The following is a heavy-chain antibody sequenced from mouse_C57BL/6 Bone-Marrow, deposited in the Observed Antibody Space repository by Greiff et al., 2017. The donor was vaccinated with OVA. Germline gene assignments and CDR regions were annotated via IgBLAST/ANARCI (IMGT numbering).Heavy chain of an antibody. Sequence: EVKLVESGGGLVKPGGSLKLSCAASGFTFSDYGMHWVRQAPEKGLEWVAYISSGSSTIYYADTVKGRFTISRDNAKNTLFLQMTSLRSEDTAMYYCARTIYDYYYAMDYWGQGTSVTVSS. CDR1: GFTFSDYG. CDR3: ARTIYDYYYAMDY. J-gene: IGHJ4*01. CDR2: ISSGSSTI. V-gene: IGHV5-17*01. D-gene: IGHD2-4*01.